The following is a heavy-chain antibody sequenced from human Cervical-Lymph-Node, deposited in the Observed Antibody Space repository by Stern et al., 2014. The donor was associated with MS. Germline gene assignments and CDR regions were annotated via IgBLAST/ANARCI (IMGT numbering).Heavy chain of an antibody. CDR3: ALSSETSDRWYSLGYDL. V-gene: IGHV1-69*01. D-gene: IGHD6-13*01. CDR1: GGTFSKFP. CDR2: IFPVFGTP. Sequence: QVQLVESGAEVTKPGSSVKGSCKASGGTFSKFPSSWVRKAPGPGLEWMGGIFPVFGTPTYSQEFRGRVTITADVSTSTVYMELISLRSDDTAVYYCALSSETSDRWYSLGYDLWGQGTLFTVSS. J-gene: IGHJ5*02.